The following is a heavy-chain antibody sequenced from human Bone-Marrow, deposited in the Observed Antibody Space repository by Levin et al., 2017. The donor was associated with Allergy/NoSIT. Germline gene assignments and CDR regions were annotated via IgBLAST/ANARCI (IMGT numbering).Heavy chain of an antibody. CDR3: AKAFYDNSGYYYFDY. V-gene: IGHV3-9*01. CDR2: VSWNSGYI. D-gene: IGHD3-22*01. J-gene: IGHJ4*02. CDR1: GFTFENHA. Sequence: PGGSLRLSCAASGFTFENHAMHWVRQAPGKGLEWVSGVSWNSGYIGYADSVKGRFTISRDNAKKSLYLQMHSLRPEDTALYYCAKAFYDNSGYYYFDYWGLGTLVTVSS.